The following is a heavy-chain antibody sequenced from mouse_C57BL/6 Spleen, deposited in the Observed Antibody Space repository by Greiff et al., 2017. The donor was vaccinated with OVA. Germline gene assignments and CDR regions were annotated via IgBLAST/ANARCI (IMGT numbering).Heavy chain of an antibody. CDR1: GYAFSSYW. D-gene: IGHD2-2*01. CDR3: ARGYDQYFDV. Sequence: QVQLKESGAELVKPGASVKISCKASGYAFSSYWMNWVKQRPGKGLEWIGQIYPGDGDTNYNGKFKGKATLTADKSSSTAYMQLSSLTSEDSAVYSCARGYDQYFDVWGTGTTVTVSA. J-gene: IGHJ1*03. CDR2: IYPGDGDT. V-gene: IGHV1-80*01.